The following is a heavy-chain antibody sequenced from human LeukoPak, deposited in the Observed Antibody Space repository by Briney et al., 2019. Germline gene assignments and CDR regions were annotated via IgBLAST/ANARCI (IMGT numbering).Heavy chain of an antibody. CDR1: GFTFSSYG. J-gene: IGHJ3*02. D-gene: IGHD3-10*01. CDR2: ISSSGSTI. CDR3: AREREEGITMVRGVFDAFDI. Sequence: PGRSLRLSCAASGFTFSSYGMHWVRQAPGKGLEWVSYISSSGSTIYYADSVKGRFTISRDNAKNSLYLQMNSLRAEDTAVYYCAREREEGITMVRGVFDAFDIWGQGTMVTVSS. V-gene: IGHV3-48*04.